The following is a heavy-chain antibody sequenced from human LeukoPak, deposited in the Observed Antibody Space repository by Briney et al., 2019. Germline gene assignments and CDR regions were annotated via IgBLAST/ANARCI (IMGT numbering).Heavy chain of an antibody. CDR2: ISWNSDNI. V-gene: IGHV3-9*01. CDR3: VKSGGYYSIAA. Sequence: GGSLRLSCVASGFTYIDFAKHWVRQAPGKGLEWVAAISWNSDNIDYADSVKGRFTIYRDNDMNSLYLEMASLRVEDSALYYCVKSGGYYSIAAWGKGAPVTVSS. CDR1: GFTYIDFA. J-gene: IGHJ6*03. D-gene: IGHD3-16*01.